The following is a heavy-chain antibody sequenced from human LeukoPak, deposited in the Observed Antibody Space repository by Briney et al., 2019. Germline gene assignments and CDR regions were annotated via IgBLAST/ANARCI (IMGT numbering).Heavy chain of an antibody. J-gene: IGHJ4*02. D-gene: IGHD2-21*02. CDR3: ARFRTWGDKAFDY. V-gene: IGHV3-23*01. CDR2: ISGSGGST. CDR1: GFTFSSYA. Sequence: PGGSLRLSCAASGFTFSSYAMGWVRQAPGKGLEWVSAISGSGGSTYYADSVKGRFTISRDSAKNSLYLQMNSLRAEDTAVYYCARFRTWGDKAFDYWGQGTLVTVSS.